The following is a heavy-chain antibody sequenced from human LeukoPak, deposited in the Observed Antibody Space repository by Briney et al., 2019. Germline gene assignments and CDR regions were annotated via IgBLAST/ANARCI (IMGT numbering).Heavy chain of an antibody. J-gene: IGHJ3*02. CDR3: AKWAQSQNAFHI. D-gene: IGHD2-8*01. V-gene: IGHV4-59*01. CDR1: GDSISNYY. CDR2: TRYSGSN. Sequence: SETLSLTCSVSGDSISNYYWNWIRQPPEKGLEWIGFTRYSGSNNYNPSLKSRVTMSVDTSKNQFSLRLSSVTAADTAVYYCAKWAQSQNAFHICGEGTMVTVSS.